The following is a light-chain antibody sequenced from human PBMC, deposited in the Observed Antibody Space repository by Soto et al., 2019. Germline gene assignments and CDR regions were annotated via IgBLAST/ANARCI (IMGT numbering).Light chain of an antibody. V-gene: IGLV2-11*01. J-gene: IGLJ2*01. Sequence: QSALTQPRSVSGSPGQSVTISCTGTSNDVGGYDYVSWYQQYPGKAPTYILYAVTKRPSGVPDRFSGSKSGNTASLTISGLQADDEDDYYCCSYAGNYTFFGGGTKLTVL. CDR1: SNDVGGYDY. CDR3: CSYAGNYTF. CDR2: AVT.